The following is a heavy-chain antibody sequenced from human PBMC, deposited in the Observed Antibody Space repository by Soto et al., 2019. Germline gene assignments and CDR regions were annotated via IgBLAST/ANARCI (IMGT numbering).Heavy chain of an antibody. CDR3: ARRYYGSGSYYTPYYYYYGMDV. D-gene: IGHD3-10*01. CDR2: IDPSDSYT. V-gene: IGHV5-10-1*01. J-gene: IGHJ6*02. CDR1: GYSFIDYW. Sequence: GESLKISCKGSGYSFIDYWIGWVRQVPGKGLEWMGRIDPSDSYTNYSPSFQGHVTISADKSISTAYLQWSSLKASDTAMYYCARRYYGSGSYYTPYYYYYGMDVWGQGTTVTAP.